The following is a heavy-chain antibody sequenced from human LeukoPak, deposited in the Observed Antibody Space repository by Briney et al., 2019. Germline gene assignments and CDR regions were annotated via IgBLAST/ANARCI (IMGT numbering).Heavy chain of an antibody. Sequence: GGSLRLSCAASGFSFSVFWMHWVRQAPGKGPVWVSRIKTDGSITDYADSVKGRFTISRDNAKNSLYLQMTSLRAEDTALYYCARGYSYGRNWYFDLWGRGTLVTVSS. CDR2: IKTDGSIT. CDR3: ARGYSYGRNWYFDL. CDR1: GFSFSVFW. D-gene: IGHD5-18*01. J-gene: IGHJ2*01. V-gene: IGHV3-74*01.